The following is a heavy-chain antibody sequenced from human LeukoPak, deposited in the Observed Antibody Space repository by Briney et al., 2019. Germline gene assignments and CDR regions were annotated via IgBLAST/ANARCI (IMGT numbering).Heavy chain of an antibody. V-gene: IGHV3-74*01. CDR1: GFTFSDYW. D-gene: IGHD6-19*01. CDR2: INADEDRA. J-gene: IGHJ4*02. CDR3: ASTLLDSSGWYPGY. Sequence: GGSLRLSCAASGFTFSDYWMHWVRQAPGKGLVWVSHINADEDRAAYADSVKGRFTISRDNAKNSLYLQMNSLRAEDTAVYYCASTLLDSSGWYPGYWGQGTLVTVSS.